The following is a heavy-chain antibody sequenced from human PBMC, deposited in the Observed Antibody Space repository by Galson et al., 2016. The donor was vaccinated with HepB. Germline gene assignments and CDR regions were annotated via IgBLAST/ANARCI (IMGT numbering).Heavy chain of an antibody. Sequence: SVKVSCKASGDSFSSYAISWVRQARGHGLEWMGGIIPILRTPSYVQTSQARVTITADKSTSTVHMELSSLRSEDTAVYYCAGGARAHVGFGAGGYYTMDNWGRGILVTVSS. CDR1: GDSFSSYA. CDR2: IIPILRTP. J-gene: IGHJ4*02. D-gene: IGHD3-10*01. CDR3: AGGARAHVGFGAGGYYTMDN. V-gene: IGHV1-69*10.